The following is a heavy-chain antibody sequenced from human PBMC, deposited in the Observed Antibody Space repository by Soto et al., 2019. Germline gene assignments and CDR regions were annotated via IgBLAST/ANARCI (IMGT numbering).Heavy chain of an antibody. Sequence: QVQLVQSGAEVKKPGSSVKVSCKASGGTFSSYAISWVRQAPGQGLEWMGGIIPIFGTANYAQKFQGRVTITADKSTSTGYMELSSLRSEDTAVYYCARDADAWKGYCSGGSCLSIDYWGQGTLVTVSS. D-gene: IGHD2-15*01. V-gene: IGHV1-69*06. J-gene: IGHJ4*02. CDR3: ARDADAWKGYCSGGSCLSIDY. CDR2: IIPIFGTA. CDR1: GGTFSSYA.